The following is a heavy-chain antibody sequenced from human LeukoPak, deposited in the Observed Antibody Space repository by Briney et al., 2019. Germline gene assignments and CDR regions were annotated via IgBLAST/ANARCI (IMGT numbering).Heavy chain of an antibody. V-gene: IGHV4-34*01. CDR3: ARGNPYYYDSSGYCNYFDY. D-gene: IGHD3-22*01. CDR2: INHSGST. J-gene: IGHJ4*02. CDR1: GGSFSGYY. Sequence: SETLSLTCAVYGGSFSGYYWSWIRQPPGKGLEWIGEINHSGSTNYNPSLKSRVTISVDTSKNQFSLKLSSVTAADTAVYYCARGNPYYYDSSGYCNYFDYWAREPWSPSPQ.